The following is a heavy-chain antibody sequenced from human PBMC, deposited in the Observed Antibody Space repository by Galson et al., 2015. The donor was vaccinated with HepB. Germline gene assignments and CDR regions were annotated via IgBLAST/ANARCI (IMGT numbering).Heavy chain of an antibody. CDR3: ARDLSNKGLDV. CDR1: GFKLSDYY. V-gene: IGHV3-11*01. J-gene: IGHJ6*02. D-gene: IGHD2/OR15-2a*01. Sequence: SLRLSCAASGFKLSDYYMTWIRQAPGKGLEWVSYITNGGGPTYYTASVKGRFTISRDNAKQSLYLQMSSLRVEDTAVYYCARDLSNKGLDVWGQGTTVTVSS. CDR2: ITNGGGPT.